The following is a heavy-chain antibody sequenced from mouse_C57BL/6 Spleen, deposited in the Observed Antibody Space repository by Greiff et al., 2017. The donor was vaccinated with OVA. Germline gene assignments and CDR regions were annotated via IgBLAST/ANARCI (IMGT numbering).Heavy chain of an antibody. CDR1: GYTFTDYE. V-gene: IGHV1-15*01. J-gene: IGHJ3*01. CDR2: IDPETGGT. D-gene: IGHD4-1*01. Sequence: VQLQESGAELVRPGASVTLSCKASGYTFTDYEMHWVKQTPVHGLAWIGAIDPETGGTAYNQKFKGKAILTADKSSSTAYMELRSLTSEDSAVYYCTRFTGTGFAYWGQGTLVTVSA. CDR3: TRFTGTGFAY.